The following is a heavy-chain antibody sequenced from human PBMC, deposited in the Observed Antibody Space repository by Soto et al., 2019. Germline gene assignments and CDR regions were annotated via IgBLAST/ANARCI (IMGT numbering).Heavy chain of an antibody. D-gene: IGHD1-26*01. J-gene: IGHJ4*02. CDR1: GFSFSNYA. V-gene: IGHV3-23*01. CDR2: ISGGGGVT. Sequence: EVQLLESGGGLVQPGGSLRLSCAASGFSFSNYAMNWVRQAPGKGLEWVSGISGGGGVTYYADSVKGRFIISRDNSQNTVYIQMNSLRAEDTAFYYCARDSISDRETFTVDSWGQGSLVTVSS. CDR3: ARDSISDRETFTVDS.